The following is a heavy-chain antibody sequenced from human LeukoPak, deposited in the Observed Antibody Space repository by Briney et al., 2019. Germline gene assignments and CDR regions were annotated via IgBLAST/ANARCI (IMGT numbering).Heavy chain of an antibody. J-gene: IGHJ6*02. CDR2: ISYDGSNK. V-gene: IGHV3-30*04. CDR3: AKDLGYYDSSGIYYYYGMDV. D-gene: IGHD3-22*01. Sequence: GRSLRLSCAASGFTFSSYAMHWVRQAPGKGLEWVAVISYDGSNKYYADSVKGRFTISRDNSKNTLYLQMNSLRAEDTAVYYCAKDLGYYDSSGIYYYYGMDVWGQGATVTVSS. CDR1: GFTFSSYA.